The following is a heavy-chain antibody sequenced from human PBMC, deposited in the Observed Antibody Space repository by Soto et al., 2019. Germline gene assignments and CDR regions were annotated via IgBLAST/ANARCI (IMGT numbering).Heavy chain of an antibody. Sequence: QVQLVQSGAEVKKPGSSVKVSCKDSGGTFSTYRMFWVRQAPGQGLEWMGRIIPMLGIRNYAQRFQDRVTITADKSTATAHMELSRQRSEDTALYYCTIGSWSGEVFDIWCQGTMVTVSS. J-gene: IGHJ3*02. CDR2: IIPMLGIR. V-gene: IGHV1-69*02. CDR1: GGTFSTYR. D-gene: IGHD2-21*01. CDR3: TIGSWSGEVFDI.